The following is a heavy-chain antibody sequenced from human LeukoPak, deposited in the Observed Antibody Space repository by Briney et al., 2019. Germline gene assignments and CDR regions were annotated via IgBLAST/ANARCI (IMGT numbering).Heavy chain of an antibody. J-gene: IGHJ5*02. CDR3: ARDSRGLETKYNWFDP. CDR1: GFTFSTYY. V-gene: IGHV3-7*01. CDR2: IKQDGSEK. Sequence: GGSLRLSCAASGFTFSTYYMSWVRQAAGKGLEWVAHIKQDGSEKNYVDSVKGRFTISRDNAKNSLYLQMDSLRAEDTAVYYCARDSRGLETKYNWFDPWGQGTLVTVSS.